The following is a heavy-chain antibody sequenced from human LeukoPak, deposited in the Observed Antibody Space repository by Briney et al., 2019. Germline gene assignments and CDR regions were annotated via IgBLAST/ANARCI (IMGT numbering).Heavy chain of an antibody. CDR1: GGTFSSYA. CDR3: ARPGDHCSSTSCYDY. J-gene: IGHJ4*02. D-gene: IGHD2-2*01. V-gene: IGHV1-69*13. Sequence: ASVKVSCKASGGTFSSYAISWVRQAPGQGLEWMGGIIPIFGTANYAQKFQGRVTITADESTSTAYMELSSLRSEDTAVYYCARPGDHCSSTSCYDYWGQGTLVTVSS. CDR2: IIPIFGTA.